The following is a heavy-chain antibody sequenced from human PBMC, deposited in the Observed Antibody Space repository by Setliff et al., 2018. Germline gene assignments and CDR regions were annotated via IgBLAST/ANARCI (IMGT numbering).Heavy chain of an antibody. V-gene: IGHV3-74*01. CDR3: ARDGHNVYYFDY. CDR1: GFTVSAND. Sequence: GGSLRLSCAASGFTVSANDMSWVRQAPGKGLEWVSRINSDGSSTNYADSVKGQFTVSRDNAKNTLYLQMNSLRAEDTAVYYCARDGHNVYYFDYWGLGTLVTVSS. CDR2: INSDGSST. J-gene: IGHJ4*02. D-gene: IGHD1-1*01.